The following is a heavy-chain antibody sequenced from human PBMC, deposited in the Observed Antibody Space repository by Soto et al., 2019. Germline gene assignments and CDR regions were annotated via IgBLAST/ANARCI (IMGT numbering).Heavy chain of an antibody. CDR2: ISAHNGNT. J-gene: IGHJ4*02. Sequence: QVHLVQSGAEVKKPGASVKVSCKGSGYAFTTYGITWVRQAPGQGLEWMGWISAHNGNTNYAQKLQGRVTVTRDTSPSTAYMELRSLSSDDTAVYYCARGRYVDYWGQGALVTVSS. D-gene: IGHD1-1*01. V-gene: IGHV1-18*01. CDR1: GYAFTTYG. CDR3: ARGRYVDY.